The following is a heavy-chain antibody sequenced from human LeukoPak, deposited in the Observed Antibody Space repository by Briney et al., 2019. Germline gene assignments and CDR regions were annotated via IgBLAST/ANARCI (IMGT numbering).Heavy chain of an antibody. CDR2: IIPIFGTA. CDR3: ARQNVEYSSSFDY. J-gene: IGHJ4*02. Sequence: ASVKVSCKASGGTFSSYAISWVRQAPGQGLEWMGGIIPIFGTANYAQKFQGRVTTTADESTSTAYMELSSLRSEDTAVYYCARQNVEYSSSFDYWGQGTLVTVSS. CDR1: GGTFSSYA. V-gene: IGHV1-69*13. D-gene: IGHD6-6*01.